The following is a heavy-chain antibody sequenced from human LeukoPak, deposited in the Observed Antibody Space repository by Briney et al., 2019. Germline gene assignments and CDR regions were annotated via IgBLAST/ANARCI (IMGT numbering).Heavy chain of an antibody. J-gene: IGHJ5*02. V-gene: IGHV3-21*01. CDR2: ISSSSSYI. Sequence: PGGSLRLSCAASGFTFSSNSMNRVRQAPGQGLEWVSSISSSSSYIYYADSVKGRFTISRDNAKNSLYLQMNSLRAEDTAVYYCAREAYSGSLRGWFDPWGQGTLVTVSS. D-gene: IGHD1-26*01. CDR1: GFTFSSNS. CDR3: AREAYSGSLRGWFDP.